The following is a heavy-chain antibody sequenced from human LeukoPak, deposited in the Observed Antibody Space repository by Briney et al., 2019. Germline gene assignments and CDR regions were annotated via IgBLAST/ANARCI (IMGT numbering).Heavy chain of an antibody. D-gene: IGHD3-16*01. Sequence: SETLSLNCTVSAGSISSSSYYWGWIRQPPGKGLGWIGSIDYSRSAYYNPSLKSRLTISVHTSKTQFSLKLSSVAAADTAVYYCASADYDYVWGRSFDPWGQGTLVTVSS. CDR1: AGSISSSSYY. CDR2: IDYSRSA. CDR3: ASADYDYVWGRSFDP. V-gene: IGHV4-39*01. J-gene: IGHJ5*02.